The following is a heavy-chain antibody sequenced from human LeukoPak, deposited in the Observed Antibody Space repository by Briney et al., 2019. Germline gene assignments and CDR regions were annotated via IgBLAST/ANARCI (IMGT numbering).Heavy chain of an antibody. CDR1: GGSFSGYY. J-gene: IGHJ4*02. Sequence: SETLSLTCAVYGGSFSGYYWSWIRQPPGKGLEWIGEINHSGSTNCNPSLKSRVTISVDTSKNQFSLKLSSVTAADTAVYYCARNKESNSWYPVFDYWGQGTLVTVSS. D-gene: IGHD6-13*01. CDR3: ARNKESNSWYPVFDY. V-gene: IGHV4-34*01. CDR2: INHSGST.